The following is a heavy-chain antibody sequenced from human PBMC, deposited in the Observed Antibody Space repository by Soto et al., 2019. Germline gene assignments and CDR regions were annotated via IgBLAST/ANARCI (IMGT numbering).Heavy chain of an antibody. CDR2: IYYSGST. CDR1: GGSISIADYY. D-gene: IGHD3-22*01. Sequence: PSETLSLTCTVSGGSISIADYYWSWIRQHPGKGLEWIGYIYYSGSTYYNPSLKSRVTISVDTSENQFSLKLTSVTAADTAVYYCARYYYDSSGYPKYFDYWGQGSLVTVSS. CDR3: ARYYYDSSGYPKYFDY. J-gene: IGHJ4*02. V-gene: IGHV4-31*03.